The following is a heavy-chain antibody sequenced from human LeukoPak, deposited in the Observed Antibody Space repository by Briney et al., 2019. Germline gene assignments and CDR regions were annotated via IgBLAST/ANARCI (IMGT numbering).Heavy chain of an antibody. CDR2: MNPNSGNT. Sequence: GASVKVSCKASGYTFTSYDINWVRQATGQGLEWMGWMNPNSGNTGYAQKFQGRVTMTRNTSISTAYMELSSQRSEDTAVYYCARVRRRSIDYWGQGTLVTVSS. CDR3: ARVRRRSIDY. J-gene: IGHJ4*02. D-gene: IGHD1-1*01. V-gene: IGHV1-8*01. CDR1: GYTFTSYD.